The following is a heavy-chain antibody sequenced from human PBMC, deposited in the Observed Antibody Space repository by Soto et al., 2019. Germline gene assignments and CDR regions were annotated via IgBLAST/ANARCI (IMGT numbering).Heavy chain of an antibody. J-gene: IGHJ4*02. V-gene: IGHV4-34*01. CDR1: GGSFSGYY. Sequence: SETLSLTCAVYGGSFSGYYWSWIRQPPGKGLEWIGEVNHSGSTNYNPSLKSRVTISVDTSKNQFSLKLSSVTAADTAVYYCARVKWLRFLDYWGQGTLVTVSS. CDR3: ARVKWLRFLDY. D-gene: IGHD5-12*01. CDR2: VNHSGST.